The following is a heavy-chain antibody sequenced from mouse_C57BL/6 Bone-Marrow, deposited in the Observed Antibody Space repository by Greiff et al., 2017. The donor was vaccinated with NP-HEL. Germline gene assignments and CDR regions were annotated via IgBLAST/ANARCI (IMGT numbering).Heavy chain of an antibody. CDR2: IYPRSGNT. CDR3: ARQELWLRRGYFDV. Sequence: QVQLKESGAELARPGASVKLSCKASGYTFTSYGISWVKQRTGQGLEWIGEIYPRSGNTYYNEKFKGKATLTADKSSSTAYMELRSLTSEDSAVYFCARQELWLRRGYFDVWGTGTTVTVSS. CDR1: GYTFTSYG. V-gene: IGHV1-81*01. D-gene: IGHD2-2*01. J-gene: IGHJ1*03.